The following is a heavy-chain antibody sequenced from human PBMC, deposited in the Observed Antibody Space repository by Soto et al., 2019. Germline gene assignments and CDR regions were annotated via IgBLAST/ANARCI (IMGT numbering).Heavy chain of an antibody. CDR3: ARDRLRYNWNDFPYYYYGMEV. J-gene: IGHJ6*02. Sequence: QVQLVESGGGVVQPGRSLRLSCAASGFTFSSYAMHWVRQAPGKGLEWVAVISYDGSNKYYADSVKGRFTISRHNSKNTLYLKMNSLRAEDTAVYYCARDRLRYNWNDFPYYYYGMEVWGQGTTVTVSS. CDR1: GFTFSSYA. CDR2: ISYDGSNK. D-gene: IGHD1-1*01. V-gene: IGHV3-30-3*01.